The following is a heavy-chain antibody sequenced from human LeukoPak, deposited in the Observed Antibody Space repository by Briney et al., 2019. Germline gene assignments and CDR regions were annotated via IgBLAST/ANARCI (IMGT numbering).Heavy chain of an antibody. D-gene: IGHD2-2*01. Sequence: GESLKISCKGSGYTFTGFWIGWVRQMPGNGLEWMGRIDPSDSSTNYSPSFQGHVSISSDKSISTAYLQWSSLKASDTAMYYCARLRGYCSSTTCRIFAMDVWGQGSTVIVSS. J-gene: IGHJ6*02. V-gene: IGHV5-10-1*01. CDR1: GYTFTGFW. CDR3: ARLRGYCSSTTCRIFAMDV. CDR2: IDPSDSST.